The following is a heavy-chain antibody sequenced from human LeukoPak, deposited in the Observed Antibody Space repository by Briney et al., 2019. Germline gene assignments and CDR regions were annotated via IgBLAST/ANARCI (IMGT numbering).Heavy chain of an antibody. CDR2: IYYSGST. J-gene: IGHJ6*02. V-gene: IGHV4-31*03. Sequence: SETLSLTCTVSGVSISSGGYYWSWIRQHPGKGLEWIGYIYYSGSTYYNPSLKSRVTISVDTSKNQFSLKLSSVTAADTAVYYCASALTYDSWSGYYDGGEYYYGMDVWGQGTTVTVSS. CDR1: GVSISSGGYY. CDR3: ASALTYDSWSGYYDGGEYYYGMDV. D-gene: IGHD3-3*01.